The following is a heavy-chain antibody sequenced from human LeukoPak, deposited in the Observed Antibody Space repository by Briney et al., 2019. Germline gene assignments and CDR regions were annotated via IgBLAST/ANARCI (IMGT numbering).Heavy chain of an antibody. CDR3: ARETGTVPFHNVLTGRQDFYYYYIDV. CDR2: INPSGGST. J-gene: IGHJ6*03. V-gene: IGHV1-46*01. D-gene: IGHD3-9*01. CDR1: GYTFTSYY. Sequence: ASVKVSCKASGYTFTSYYMHWVRQAPGQGLEWMGIINPSGGSTSYAQKFQGRVTMTRDTSTSTVYMELSSLRSDDTAVYYCARETGTVPFHNVLTGRQDFYYYYIDVWGKGTTVTVSS.